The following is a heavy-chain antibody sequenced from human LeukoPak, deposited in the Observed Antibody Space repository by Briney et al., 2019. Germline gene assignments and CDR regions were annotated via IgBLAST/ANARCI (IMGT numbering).Heavy chain of an antibody. D-gene: IGHD3-22*01. Sequence: ASVKVSCKASGYTFTSYGISWVRQAPGQGLEWMGWISAYNGNTNYAQKLQGSVTMTTDTSTSTAYMELRSLRSDDTAVYYCARASHYYDSSGDAFDIWGQGTMVTVSS. J-gene: IGHJ3*02. CDR1: GYTFTSYG. V-gene: IGHV1-18*01. CDR3: ARASHYYDSSGDAFDI. CDR2: ISAYNGNT.